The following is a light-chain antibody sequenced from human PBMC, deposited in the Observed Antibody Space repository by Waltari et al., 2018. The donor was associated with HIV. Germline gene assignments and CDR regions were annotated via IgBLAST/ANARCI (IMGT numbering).Light chain of an antibody. CDR3: CSYAGTYTFVV. J-gene: IGLJ2*01. V-gene: IGLV2-11*01. CDR2: EVS. Sequence: QSALTQPRSLSGSPGQSVTISCTGTSSDVGSYNYVSLYQHHPGKAPNLILYEVSERPSGVPDRFSGSKSGNTASLTISGLQAEDEADYYCCSYAGTYTFVVFGGGTKLTVL. CDR1: SSDVGSYNY.